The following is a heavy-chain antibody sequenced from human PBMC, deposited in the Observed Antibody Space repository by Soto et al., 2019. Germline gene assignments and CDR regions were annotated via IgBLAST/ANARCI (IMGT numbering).Heavy chain of an antibody. CDR3: RRGPSPRATAGGNPYYYAMDV. CDR2: MNPINGAT. D-gene: IGHD6-13*01. CDR1: GYYFTAYD. Sequence: ASVKVSFKASGYYFTAYDINWVRQASGQGLEWMGCMNPINGATGSARRFQGRVSMTRNTATNTAYLELTSLRSDDTAVYYCRRGPSPRATAGGNPYYYAMDVWGQGTTVTVSS. V-gene: IGHV1-8*02. J-gene: IGHJ6*02.